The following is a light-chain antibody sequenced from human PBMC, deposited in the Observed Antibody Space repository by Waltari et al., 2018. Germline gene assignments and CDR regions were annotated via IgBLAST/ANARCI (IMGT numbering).Light chain of an antibody. CDR2: QTS. Sequence: DIQMTQSPSTLSASLGDRVTISCRARPGVGSCLAWYQVKPGKVPKLLISQTSILEDGVSSRFSGSGSGTDFTLTIDSLEPDDFATYYCQQYKTYFFGQGTRLEI. V-gene: IGKV1-5*03. CDR3: QQYKTYF. CDR1: PGVGSC. J-gene: IGKJ2*01.